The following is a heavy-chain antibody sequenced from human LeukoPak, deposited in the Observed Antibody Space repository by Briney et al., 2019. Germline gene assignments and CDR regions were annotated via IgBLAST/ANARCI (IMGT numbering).Heavy chain of an antibody. CDR3: AKSYNGYESKPDY. CDR2: ISNSGGRT. Sequence: TGGSLRPSCAASGFTFSSYAMSWVRQAPGKGLEWVSSISNSGGRTFYTDSVKGRFTISRDNSKITLYLQMNSLRAEDTAVYYCAKSYNGYESKPDYWGQGTLVTVSS. J-gene: IGHJ4*02. V-gene: IGHV3-23*01. D-gene: IGHD5-12*01. CDR1: GFTFSSYA.